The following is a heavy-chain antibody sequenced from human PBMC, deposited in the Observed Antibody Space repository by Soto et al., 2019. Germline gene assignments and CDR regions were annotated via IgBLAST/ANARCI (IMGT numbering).Heavy chain of an antibody. V-gene: IGHV4-30-4*01. CDR2: IYYSGSS. Sequence: PSETLSLTCSVSGDSITTSDYYWSWIRQPPGKGLERLGYIYYSGSSYYNPSLKGRATISVDTSKNQFSLKLSSVTAADTAMYYCARTVDFWSGYYPYWGPGTLVTV. CDR3: ARTVDFWSGYYPY. CDR1: GDSITTSDYY. J-gene: IGHJ4*02. D-gene: IGHD3-3*01.